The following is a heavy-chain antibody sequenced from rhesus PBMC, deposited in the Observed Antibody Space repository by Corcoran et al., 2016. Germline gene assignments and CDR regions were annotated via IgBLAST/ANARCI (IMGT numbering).Heavy chain of an antibody. CDR1: GGSISSSY. D-gene: IGHD6-25*01. V-gene: IGHV4-169*02. CDR2: IYGRGSST. CDR3: ASELAAAFRGRFDV. Sequence: QLQLQESGPGLVKPSETLSVTCAVSGGSISSSYWSWIRQAPGKGLEWIGYIYGRGSSTNTNPSLKSRVTLSVDTSKNQLSLKLSSVTAADTAVYYCASELAAAFRGRFDVWGPGVLVTVSS. J-gene: IGHJ5-1*01.